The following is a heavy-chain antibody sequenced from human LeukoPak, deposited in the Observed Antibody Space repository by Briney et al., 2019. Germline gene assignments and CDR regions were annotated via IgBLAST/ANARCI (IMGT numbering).Heavy chain of an antibody. D-gene: IGHD5-18*01. CDR1: GFTFSSYA. J-gene: IGHJ4*02. CDR2: ISESGDAT. CDR3: AKDIAQGYTLGFIEQDY. Sequence: GGSLRLSCAASGFTFSSYAMSWVRQAPGKGLEWVSAISESGDATYYADSMKGRFTISRDSAKNTLYLQINSLRAEDTAIYYCAKDIAQGYTLGFIEQDYWGQGTLVTVSS. V-gene: IGHV3-23*01.